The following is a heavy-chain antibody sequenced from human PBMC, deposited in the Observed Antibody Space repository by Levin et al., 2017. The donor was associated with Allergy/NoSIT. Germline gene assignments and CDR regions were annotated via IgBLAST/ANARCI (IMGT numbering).Heavy chain of an antibody. CDR1: GFTFSSYA. Sequence: GGSLRLSCAASGFTFSSYAMSWVRQAPGKGLEWVSAISGSGGSTYYADSVKGRFTISRDNSKNTLYLQMNSLSAEDTAVYYCAKDPYYYDSSGYRPPHYYGMDVWGQGTTVTVSS. D-gene: IGHD3-22*01. J-gene: IGHJ6*02. V-gene: IGHV3-23*01. CDR3: AKDPYYYDSSGYRPPHYYGMDV. CDR2: ISGSGGST.